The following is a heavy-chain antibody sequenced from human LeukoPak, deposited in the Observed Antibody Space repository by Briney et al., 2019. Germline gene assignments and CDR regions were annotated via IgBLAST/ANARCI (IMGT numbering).Heavy chain of an antibody. CDR3: ARRFPPVWDGYNPDFTFDY. CDR2: IYPGDSDT. J-gene: IGHJ4*02. Sequence: GESLKISCKGSGYSFTSYWIGWVRQMPGKGLEWMGIIYPGDSDTRYSPSFQGQVTISADKSISTAYLQWSSLKASDTAMYYCARRFPPVWDGYNPDFTFDYWGQGTLVTVSS. CDR1: GYSFTSYW. V-gene: IGHV5-51*01. D-gene: IGHD3-3*01.